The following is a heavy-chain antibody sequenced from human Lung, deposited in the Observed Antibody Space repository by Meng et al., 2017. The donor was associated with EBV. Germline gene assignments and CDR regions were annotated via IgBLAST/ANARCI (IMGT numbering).Heavy chain of an antibody. J-gene: IGHJ5*02. CDR1: GGCIGGGYW. Sequence: QVGLEEADLGPVKPSGTRSLTWFVCGGCIGGGYWWSWVRQSPGKGLEWIGEIYHSGSTNYNPSLKNRVTMSVDKAKNQFSLTLTSVTAADAAVYYCARGGDYDAWGSYPNWLDPWGQGTLVTVSS. D-gene: IGHD3-10*01. CDR3: ARGGDYDAWGSYPNWLDP. V-gene: IGHV4-4*02. CDR2: IYHSGST.